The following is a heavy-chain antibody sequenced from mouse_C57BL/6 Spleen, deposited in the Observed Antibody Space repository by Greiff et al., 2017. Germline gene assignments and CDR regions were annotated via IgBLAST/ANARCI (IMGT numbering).Heavy chain of an antibody. D-gene: IGHD2-10*01. CDR1: GFTFSDYG. J-gene: IGHJ2*01. V-gene: IGHV5-17*01. CDR2: ISSGSSTI. Sequence: QRVESGGGLVKPGGSLKLSCAASGFTFSDYGMHWVRQAPEKGLEWVAYISSGSSTIYYADTVKGRFTISRDNAKNTLFLQMTSLRSEDTAMYYCASSSYGNYDYWGQGTTLTVSS. CDR3: ASSSYGNYDY.